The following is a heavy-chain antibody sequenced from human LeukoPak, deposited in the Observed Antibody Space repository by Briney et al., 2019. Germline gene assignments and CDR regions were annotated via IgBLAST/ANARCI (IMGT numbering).Heavy chain of an antibody. D-gene: IGHD6-19*01. J-gene: IGHJ4*02. CDR1: GGSISNYY. CDR3: ARGPSHSSGWYVFDY. CDR2: INHSGST. V-gene: IGHV4-34*01. Sequence: SETLSLTCTVSGGSISNYYWSWIRQPPGKGLEWIGEINHSGSTNYNPSLKSRVTISVDTSKNQFSLKLSSVTAADTAVYYCARGPSHSSGWYVFDYWGQGTLVTVSS.